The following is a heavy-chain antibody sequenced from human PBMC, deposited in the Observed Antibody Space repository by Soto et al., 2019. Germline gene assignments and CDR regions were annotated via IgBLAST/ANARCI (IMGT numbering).Heavy chain of an antibody. V-gene: IGHV4-34*01. Sequence: PSETLSLTCAVYGGSFSGYYWSWIRQPPGKGLEWIGEINHSGSTNYNPSLKSRVTISVDTSKNQFSLKLSSVTAADTAVYYCARGRRSWYLEYFQHWGLGTLVTVSS. CDR3: ARGRRSWYLEYFQH. CDR1: GGSFSGYY. J-gene: IGHJ1*01. CDR2: INHSGST. D-gene: IGHD6-13*01.